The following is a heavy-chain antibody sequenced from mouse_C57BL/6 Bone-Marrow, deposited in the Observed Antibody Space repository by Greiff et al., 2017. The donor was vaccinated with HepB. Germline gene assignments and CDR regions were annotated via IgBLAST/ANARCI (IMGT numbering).Heavy chain of an antibody. V-gene: IGHV2-5*01. CDR2: IWRGGST. CDR1: GFSFTSYG. Sequence: QVQLQQSGPGLVQPSQRLSITCTVSGFSFTSYGVHWVRQSPGKGLEWLGVIWRGGSTDYNAAFMSRLSITTDNSKSQVFVKMNSLQADDTAIYYCAKNWDYWGQGTTLTVSS. CDR3: AKNWDY. J-gene: IGHJ2*01.